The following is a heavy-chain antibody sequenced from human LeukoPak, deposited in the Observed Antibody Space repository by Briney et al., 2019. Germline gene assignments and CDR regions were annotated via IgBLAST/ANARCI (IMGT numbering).Heavy chain of an antibody. Sequence: GGSLRLSCAASGFTFSSYSMNWVRQAPGKGLEWVSSISSGSSYIYYADSVKGRFTISRDNAKNSLYLQMNSLRAEDTAVYYCARVHYYDSSGPDYWGQGTLVTVSS. V-gene: IGHV3-21*01. CDR3: ARVHYYDSSGPDY. CDR2: ISSGSSYI. D-gene: IGHD3-22*01. J-gene: IGHJ4*02. CDR1: GFTFSSYS.